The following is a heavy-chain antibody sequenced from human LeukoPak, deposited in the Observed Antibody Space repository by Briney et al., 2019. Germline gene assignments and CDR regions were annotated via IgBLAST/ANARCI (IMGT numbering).Heavy chain of an antibody. J-gene: IGHJ4*02. D-gene: IGHD6-6*01. Sequence: SETLSLTCTVSGGSISSYYWSWIRQPPGKGLEWIGYIYSSGSTNYNPSLKGRVTISVDTSKNQFSLKLSSVTAADTAVYYCARKYSSSSPFDYWGQGTLVTVSS. CDR3: ARKYSSSSPFDY. CDR1: GGSISSYY. V-gene: IGHV4-4*09. CDR2: IYSSGST.